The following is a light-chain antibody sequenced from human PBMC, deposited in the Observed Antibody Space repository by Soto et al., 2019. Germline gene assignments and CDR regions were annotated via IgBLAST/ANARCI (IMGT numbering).Light chain of an antibody. CDR2: DAS. Sequence: EIELTQSLATLSLSPGERATLSCRASQSVNSYLAWYQQKPGQAPRLLIYDASNRATGIPARFSGSGSGTDFTLTISSLEPEDFAVYYCQQRSNWPLTFGGGTKVEIK. V-gene: IGKV3-11*01. J-gene: IGKJ4*01. CDR3: QQRSNWPLT. CDR1: QSVNSY.